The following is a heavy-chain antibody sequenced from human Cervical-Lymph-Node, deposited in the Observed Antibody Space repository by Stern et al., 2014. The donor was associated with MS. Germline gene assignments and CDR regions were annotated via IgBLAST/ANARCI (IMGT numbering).Heavy chain of an antibody. Sequence: QLVQSGAEVKKPGASVKVSCKASGYTFINYYVHWVRKAPGQGLEWMGWISPYSGGTNYAQKFQGRVTMTRDTSFSTVYLELSSLTSDDAAVYYCARDLFCSGGSCYYYFDFWGQGTLVTVSS. D-gene: IGHD2-15*01. V-gene: IGHV1-2*02. J-gene: IGHJ4*02. CDR3: ARDLFCSGGSCYYYFDF. CDR2: ISPYSGGT. CDR1: GYTFINYY.